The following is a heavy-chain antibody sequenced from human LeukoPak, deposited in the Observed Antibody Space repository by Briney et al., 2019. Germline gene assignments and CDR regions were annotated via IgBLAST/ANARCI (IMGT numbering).Heavy chain of an antibody. V-gene: IGHV3-23*01. CDR3: AKDRGDYDPEYFQH. CDR2: IGALGGST. J-gene: IGHJ1*01. Sequence: PGGSLRLSCEASGFTFSRFAMTWVRQAPGKGLEWVSTIGALGGSTNYAASVKGRFTISRDNSKDTLYLQMNSLRAEDTAVYYCAKDRGDYDPEYFQHWGQGTLVTVSS. CDR1: GFTFSRFA. D-gene: IGHD4-17*01.